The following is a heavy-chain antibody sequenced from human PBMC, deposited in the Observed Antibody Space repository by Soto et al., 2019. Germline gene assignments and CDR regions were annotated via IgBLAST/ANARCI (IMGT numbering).Heavy chain of an antibody. D-gene: IGHD6-13*01. V-gene: IGHV4-30-4*01. CDR1: GGSISSGDYY. CDR3: ARDQQLVLDY. Sequence: SETLSLTXTVSGGSISSGDYYWSWIRQPPGKGLEWIGYIYYSGSTYYNPSLKSRVTISVDTSKNQFSLKLSSVTAADTAVYYCARDQQLVLDYWGQGTLVTVSS. J-gene: IGHJ4*02. CDR2: IYYSGST.